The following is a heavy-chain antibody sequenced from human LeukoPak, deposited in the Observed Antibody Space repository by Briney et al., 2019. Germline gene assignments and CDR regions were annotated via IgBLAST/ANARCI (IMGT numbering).Heavy chain of an antibody. CDR1: SGPVSSDSYY. J-gene: IGHJ6*02. CDR3: ARDVSPAMTAYYYYYGIDV. V-gene: IGHV4-61*01. Sequence: SETLSLTCAVSSGPVSSDSYYWTWIRRAPGKGLEWIGGINSSGDTIYSPSLQSRVTISIDTSKNQFSLTLRSVTAADTAVYYCARDVSPAMTAYYYYYGIDVWGQGTTVTVSS. D-gene: IGHD2-2*01. CDR2: INSSGDT.